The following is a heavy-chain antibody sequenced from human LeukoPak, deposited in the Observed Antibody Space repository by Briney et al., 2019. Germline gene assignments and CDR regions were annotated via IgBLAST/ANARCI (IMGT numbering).Heavy chain of an antibody. CDR2: INHSGTT. J-gene: IGHJ3*02. V-gene: IGHV4-34*01. Sequence: SETLSLTCAVYGGSFSGYYWTWIRQPPGKGLEWIGEINHSGTTTYNPSLKSRVTISVDRSKNQFSLKLSSVTAADTAVYYCARAVRRITIFGVVTDAFDIWGQGTMVTVSS. CDR3: ARAVRRITIFGVVTDAFDI. D-gene: IGHD3-3*01. CDR1: GGSFSGYY.